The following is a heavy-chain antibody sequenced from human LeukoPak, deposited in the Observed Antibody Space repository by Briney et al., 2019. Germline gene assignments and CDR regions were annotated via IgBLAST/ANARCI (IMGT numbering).Heavy chain of an antibody. CDR3: ARASIVGVAFDY. Sequence: PGRSLRLSCAASGFTFSSYAMHWVRQAPGKGLEWVAVISYDGSNKYYADSVKGRFTNSRDNSKNTLYLQMNSLRDEDTAVYYCARASIVGVAFDYWGQGTLVTASS. CDR1: GFTFSSYA. J-gene: IGHJ4*02. V-gene: IGHV3-30-3*01. D-gene: IGHD1-26*01. CDR2: ISYDGSNK.